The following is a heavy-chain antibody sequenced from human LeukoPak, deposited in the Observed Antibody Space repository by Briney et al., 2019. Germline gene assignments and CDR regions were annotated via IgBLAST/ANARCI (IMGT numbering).Heavy chain of an antibody. V-gene: IGHV3-66*04. CDR1: GFTVSSNY. CDR2: IYSGGST. D-gene: IGHD6-13*01. Sequence: GGSLRLSCAASGFTVSSNYMSWVRQAPGKGLEWVSVIYSGGSTYYADSVKGRFTISGDNSKNTLYLQMNSLRAEDTAVYYCARLAAAGRYFDYWGQGTLVTVSS. J-gene: IGHJ4*02. CDR3: ARLAAAGRYFDY.